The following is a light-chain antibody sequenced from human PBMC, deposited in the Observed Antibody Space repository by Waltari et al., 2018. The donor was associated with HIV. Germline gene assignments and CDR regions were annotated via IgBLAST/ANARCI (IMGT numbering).Light chain of an antibody. CDR3: GTWDTSLGAGV. V-gene: IGLV1-51*01. J-gene: IGLJ3*02. CDR2: DND. Sequence: QSVLTQPPSVSAAPGQKVTISCSGSSSTFGNDFVSCYQHLPGAAPKLLIYDNDKRPSGISDRFSGSKSGTSATLGITGLQTGDEADYYCGTWDTSLGAGVFGGGTKLTVL. CDR1: SSTFGNDF.